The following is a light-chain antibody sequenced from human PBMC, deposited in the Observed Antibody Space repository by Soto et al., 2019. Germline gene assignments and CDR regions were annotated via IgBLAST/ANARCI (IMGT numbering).Light chain of an antibody. V-gene: IGLV1-44*01. CDR2: SNN. CDR3: AAWDDSLNGPV. CDR1: SSNIGSNT. Sequence: SVLTQPPSASGTPGQRVTISCSGSSSNIGSNTVNWYQQLPGTAPKLLIYSNNQRPSGVPDRFSGSKSGTSASLAISGLQYEDEADYYCAAWDDSLNGPVFGGGTKVTVL. J-gene: IGLJ2*01.